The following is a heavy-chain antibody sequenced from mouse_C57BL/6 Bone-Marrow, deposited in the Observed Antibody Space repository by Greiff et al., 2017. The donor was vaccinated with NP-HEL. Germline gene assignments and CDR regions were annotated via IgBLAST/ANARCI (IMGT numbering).Heavy chain of an antibody. V-gene: IGHV3-6*01. Sequence: EVQLQQSGPGLVKPSQSLSLTCSVTGYSINSGYYWNWIRQFPGNKLEWMGYISYDGSNNYNPSLKNRISITRDTSKNQCFLKLNSVTTEDTATYYCARGYWYFDVWGTGTTVTVSS. J-gene: IGHJ1*03. CDR1: GYSINSGYY. CDR3: ARGYWYFDV. CDR2: ISYDGSN.